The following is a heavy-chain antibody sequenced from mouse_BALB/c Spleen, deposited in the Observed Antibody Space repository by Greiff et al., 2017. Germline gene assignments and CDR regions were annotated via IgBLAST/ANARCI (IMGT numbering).Heavy chain of an antibody. CDR1: GYTFTDYA. CDR3: ARSSNWDYFDY. CDR2: ISTYYGNT. Sequence: VKLMESGPELVRPGVSVKISCKGSGYTFTDYAMHWVKQSHAKSLEWIGVISTYYGNTNYNQKFKGKATMTVDKSSSTAYMELARLTSEDSAIYYCARSSNWDYFDYWGQGTTLTVSS. J-gene: IGHJ2*01. V-gene: IGHV1-67*01. D-gene: IGHD4-1*01.